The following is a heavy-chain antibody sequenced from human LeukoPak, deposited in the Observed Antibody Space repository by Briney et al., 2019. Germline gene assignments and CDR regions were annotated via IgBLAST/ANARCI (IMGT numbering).Heavy chain of an antibody. CDR3: AKDGEYYYDSSGYYAIDH. D-gene: IGHD3-22*01. V-gene: IGHV3-21*01. CDR1: GFTFSNAW. J-gene: IGHJ4*02. Sequence: GGSLRLSCVASGFTFSNAWLNWVRQAPGKGLEWVSSISSSGSYKYYADSMKGRFTISRDNAKNSLFLQMNSLRAEDTAVYYCAKDGEYYYDSSGYYAIDHWGQGTLVTVSS. CDR2: ISSSGSYK.